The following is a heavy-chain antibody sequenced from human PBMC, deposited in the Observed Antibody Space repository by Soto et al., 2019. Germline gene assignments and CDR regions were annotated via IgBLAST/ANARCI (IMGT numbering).Heavy chain of an antibody. CDR2: ISAHNGNT. Sequence: QVHLVQSGAAVKKPGASVKVSCKASGYTFTSYGITWVRQAPGQGLEWMGWISAHNGNTDYAQKLQGRVIVTRDTSTSTAYMELRSLISDDTAVYYCARGRYGDYWGQGALVIVSS. V-gene: IGHV1-18*01. CDR1: GYTFTSYG. CDR3: ARGRYGDY. D-gene: IGHD1-1*01. J-gene: IGHJ4*02.